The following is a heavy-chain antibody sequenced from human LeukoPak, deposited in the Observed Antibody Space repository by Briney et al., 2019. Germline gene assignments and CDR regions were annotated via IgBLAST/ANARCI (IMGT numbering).Heavy chain of an antibody. CDR1: GGSISSGSYY. CDR3: AGNLGRHFDY. D-gene: IGHD7-27*01. V-gene: IGHV4-61*02. Sequence: SQTLSLTCTVSGGSISSGSYYWSWIRQPAGKGLEWIGRFYTSGSTNYNPSLKSRVTISVDTSKNQFSLKLSSVTAADTAIYYCAGNLGRHFDYWGQGALVTVSS. CDR2: FYTSGST. J-gene: IGHJ4*02.